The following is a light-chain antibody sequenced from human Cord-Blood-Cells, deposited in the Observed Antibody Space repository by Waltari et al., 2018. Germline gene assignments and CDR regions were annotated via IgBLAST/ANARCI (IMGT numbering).Light chain of an antibody. CDR3: QQRSNWPPIT. J-gene: IGKJ5*01. V-gene: IGKV3-11*01. Sequence: EIVLTQSPATLSLSPGERDTLSCRARQSVSSYLAWYQHKPGQAPRLLSYDASDRATGIPARFSGSGCGTDFTLTISSLEPEDFAVYCCQQRSNWPPITFGQGTRLEIK. CDR1: QSVSSY. CDR2: DAS.